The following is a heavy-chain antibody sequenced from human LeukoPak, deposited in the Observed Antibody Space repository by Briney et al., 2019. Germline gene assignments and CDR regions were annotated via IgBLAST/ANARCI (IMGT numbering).Heavy chain of an antibody. J-gene: IGHJ4*02. CDR2: IYNGGSA. CDR3: AREASYSGSWWYFDR. D-gene: IGHD6-13*01. CDR1: GFNVSSKY. Sequence: GGSLRLSCAASGFNVSSKYISWVRQAPGKGLEWVSVIYNGGSANYADSVKGRLTISRDNSKNKVYLQMNSLRVEDTAVYYCAREASYSGSWWYFDRWGQGTLVTVSS. V-gene: IGHV3-66*01.